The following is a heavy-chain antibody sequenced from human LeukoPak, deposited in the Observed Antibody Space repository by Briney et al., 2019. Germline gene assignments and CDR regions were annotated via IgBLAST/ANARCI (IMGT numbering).Heavy chain of an antibody. V-gene: IGHV3-30*02. Sequence: GGSLRLSCAASGFTFSSYGVHWVRQAPGKWLEWVAFIRYDGSNKYYADSVKGRFTISRDNSKSTLYLQMNSLRAEDTAVYYCATSGYSGYDYMGLRYWGQGTLVTVYS. CDR3: ATSGYSGYDYMGLRY. D-gene: IGHD5-12*01. CDR1: GFTFSSYG. J-gene: IGHJ4*02. CDR2: IRYDGSNK.